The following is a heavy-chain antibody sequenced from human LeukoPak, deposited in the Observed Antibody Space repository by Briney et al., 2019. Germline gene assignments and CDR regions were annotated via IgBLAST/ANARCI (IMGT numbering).Heavy chain of an antibody. CDR1: GNTFSAFY. V-gene: IGHV1-2*02. CDR3: AADPQRAYYDSSGKDAFDV. D-gene: IGHD3-22*01. J-gene: IGHJ3*01. CDR2: INPLSGST. Sequence: GASVKVSCKASGNTFSAFYMNWVRQVPGQGLEWMGWINPLSGSTKYPQNFQGRVTMTRDTSISTAYMELNSLTSDDTAVYYCAADPQRAYYDSSGKDAFDVWGQGTLVIVSA.